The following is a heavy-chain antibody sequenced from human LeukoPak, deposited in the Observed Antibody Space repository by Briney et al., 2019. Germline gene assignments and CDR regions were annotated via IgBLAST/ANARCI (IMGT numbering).Heavy chain of an antibody. CDR2: ISGSGGST. J-gene: IGHJ4*02. CDR3: VLSHSYGYHFDY. Sequence: SGGSLRLSCAASGFTFSSYAMSWVRQAPGKGLKWVSAISGSGGSTYYADSVKGRFTISRDSSKNTLYLQMNSLRAEDTAVYYCVLSHSYGYHFDYWGQGTLVTVSS. V-gene: IGHV3-23*01. D-gene: IGHD5-18*01. CDR1: GFTFSSYA.